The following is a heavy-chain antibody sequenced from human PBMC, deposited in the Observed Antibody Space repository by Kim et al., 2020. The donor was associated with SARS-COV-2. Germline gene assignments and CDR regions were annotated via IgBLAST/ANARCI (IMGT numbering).Heavy chain of an antibody. CDR2: IYTSGST. CDR1: GGSISSGSYY. CDR3: ARDFIAAADNWFDP. D-gene: IGHD6-25*01. V-gene: IGHV4-61*02. Sequence: SETLSLTCTVSGGSISSGSYYWSWIRQPAGKGLEWIGRIYTSGSTNYNPSLKSRVTISVDTSKNQFSLKLSSATAADTAVYYCARDFIAAADNWFDPWGQGTLVTVSS. J-gene: IGHJ5*02.